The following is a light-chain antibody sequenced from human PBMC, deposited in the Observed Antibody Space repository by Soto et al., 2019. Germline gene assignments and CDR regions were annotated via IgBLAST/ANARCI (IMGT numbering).Light chain of an antibody. CDR2: DAS. V-gene: IGKV3-11*01. CDR1: QNVNNW. Sequence: EIVLTQSPTTLSLSPGERATLSCRASQNVNNWLAWYPQKPGQAPRLLIYDASRRATGIPARFSGSGSGTDFTLTISSLEPEDSAVYYCQHRNDWPLTFGGGTKVDI. CDR3: QHRNDWPLT. J-gene: IGKJ4*01.